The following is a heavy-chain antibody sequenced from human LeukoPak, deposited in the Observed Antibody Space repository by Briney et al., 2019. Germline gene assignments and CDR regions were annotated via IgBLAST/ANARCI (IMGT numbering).Heavy chain of an antibody. Sequence: NASETLSLTCTVSGGSISSYYWSRIRQPPGKGLEWIGYTYNRGSTNYNPSLKSRVTILVDTSKNQFSLKLRSVTAADTAVYYCARDRPGIAVAGDAFDIWGQGTMVTVSS. CDR1: GGSISSYY. D-gene: IGHD6-19*01. CDR3: ARDRPGIAVAGDAFDI. J-gene: IGHJ3*02. V-gene: IGHV4-59*01. CDR2: TYNRGST.